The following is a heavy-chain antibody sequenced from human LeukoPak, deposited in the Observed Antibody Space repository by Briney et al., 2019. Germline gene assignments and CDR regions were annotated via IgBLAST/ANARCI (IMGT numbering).Heavy chain of an antibody. D-gene: IGHD6-6*01. CDR2: IYWNDDK. J-gene: IGHJ5*02. Sequence: SGPTLVKPTQTLTLTCTFSGFSLSTSGVGVGWIRQPPGKALEWLALIYWNDDKRYSPSLKSRLTITKDTSKNQVVLTMTNMDPVDTATYYRARCRVSEWFDPWGQGTLVTVSS. CDR3: ARCRVSEWFDP. CDR1: GFSLSTSGVG. V-gene: IGHV2-5*01.